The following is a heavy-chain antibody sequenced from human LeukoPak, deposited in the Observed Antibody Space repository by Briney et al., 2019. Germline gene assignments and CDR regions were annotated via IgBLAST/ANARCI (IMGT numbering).Heavy chain of an antibody. V-gene: IGHV4-59*01. J-gene: IGHJ4*02. CDR1: AASISSDY. CDR2: IYHSGSS. D-gene: IGHD1-26*01. CDR3: ARYLRIEGKYYFDF. Sequence: SETLSLTCSGSAASISSDYWSWVRQPPGQGLEWIGYIYHSGSSNYNPSLKSRVTMSVDTSKNQFSLKLISVTAADTAVYYCARYLRIEGKYYFDFWGQGTLVTVSS.